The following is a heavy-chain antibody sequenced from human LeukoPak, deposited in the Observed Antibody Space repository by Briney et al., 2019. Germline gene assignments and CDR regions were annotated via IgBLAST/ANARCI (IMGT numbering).Heavy chain of an antibody. V-gene: IGHV4-59*01. J-gene: IGHJ6*03. CDR1: GGSISSYY. Sequence: PSETLSLTCTVSGGSISSYYWSWIRQTPGKGLEWIGYIYYSGSTNYNPSLKSRVTISVDTSKNQFSLKLSSVTAADTAVYYCARGGFDPTYYMDVWGKGTTVTVSS. CDR2: IYYSGST. CDR3: ARGGFDPTYYMDV.